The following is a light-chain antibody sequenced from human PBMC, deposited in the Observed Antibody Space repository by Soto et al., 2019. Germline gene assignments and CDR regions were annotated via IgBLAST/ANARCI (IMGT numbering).Light chain of an antibody. CDR1: NSNIGAGYD. Sequence: QSVLTQPPSVSGAPGQRVTISCTGSNSNIGAGYDVHWYQQLPGTAPKLLIYGDINRPSGVPDRFSGSKSGASASLAITGLQAEDEAEYYCQSYDSSLSGYVFGTGTKVTV. CDR2: GDI. V-gene: IGLV1-40*01. J-gene: IGLJ1*01. CDR3: QSYDSSLSGYV.